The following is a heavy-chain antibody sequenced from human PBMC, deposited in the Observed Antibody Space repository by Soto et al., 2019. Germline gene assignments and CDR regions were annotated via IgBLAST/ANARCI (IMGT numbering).Heavy chain of an antibody. CDR3: ARHVPNAGYYYGMDV. CDR1: GGTFSSYA. CDR2: IIPIFGTA. V-gene: IGHV1-69*12. J-gene: IGHJ6*02. Sequence: QVQLVQSGAEVKKPGSSVKVSCKASGGTFSSYAISWVRQAPGQGLEWMGGIIPIFGTANYAQKFQGRVTINANESTSTAYMELSSLRSEDTAVYFCARHVPNAGYYYGMDVWGQGTTVTVSS. D-gene: IGHD2-2*01.